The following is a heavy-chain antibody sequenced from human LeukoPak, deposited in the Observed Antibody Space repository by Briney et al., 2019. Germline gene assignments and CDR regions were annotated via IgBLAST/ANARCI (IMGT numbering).Heavy chain of an antibody. CDR2: INAGNGNT. CDR3: ARDLRDSSGYNLIDY. V-gene: IGHV1-3*01. CDR1: GYTFTSNY. J-gene: IGHJ4*02. Sequence: ASVKVSCKAAGYTFTSNYIHWVRQAPGQRLEWMGWINAGNGNTKYSQKFQGRVTITRDTSASTAYMELSSLRSEDTAVYYCARDLRDSSGYNLIDYWGQGTLVTVSS. D-gene: IGHD3-22*01.